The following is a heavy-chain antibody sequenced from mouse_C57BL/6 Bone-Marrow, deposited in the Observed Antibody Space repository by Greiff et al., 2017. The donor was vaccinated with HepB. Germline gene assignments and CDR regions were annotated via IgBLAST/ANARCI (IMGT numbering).Heavy chain of an antibody. CDR2: IYPGSGNT. J-gene: IGHJ1*03. Sequence: VQLQQSGAELVRPGASVKLSCKASGYTFTDYYINWVKQRPGQGLEWIARIYPGSGNTYYNEKFKGKATLTAEKSSSTAYMQLSSLTSEDSAVYFCARGGNYPWYFDVWGTGTTVTVSS. CDR3: ARGGNYPWYFDV. D-gene: IGHD2-1*01. V-gene: IGHV1-76*01. CDR1: GYTFTDYY.